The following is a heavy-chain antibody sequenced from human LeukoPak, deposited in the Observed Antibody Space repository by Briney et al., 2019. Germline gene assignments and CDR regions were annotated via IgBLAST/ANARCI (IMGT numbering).Heavy chain of an antibody. CDR1: GGSISSYY. J-gene: IGHJ4*02. CDR3: ARENGDYEDY. D-gene: IGHD4-17*01. Sequence: SETLSLTCTVSGGSISSYYWSWIRQPPGKGLEWIGYIYYSGSTNYNPSLKSRVTISVDTSKNQFSLKLSSVTAADTAVYYCARENGDYEDYWGQGTLATVSS. V-gene: IGHV4-59*01. CDR2: IYYSGST.